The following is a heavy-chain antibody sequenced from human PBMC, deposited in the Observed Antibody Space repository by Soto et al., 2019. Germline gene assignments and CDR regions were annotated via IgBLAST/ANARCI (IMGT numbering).Heavy chain of an antibody. CDR1: SGSIDNVYW. Sequence: PSETLSLTCAVSSGSIDNVYWWSWVRQSPGKGLEWIGETSHDGVTNYNPSLEGRVTISVDKSKSQFSLDLTSVTAADTAVYFCARHVRYYGSGDYRYYFDYWGQGALVTVSS. V-gene: IGHV4-4*02. J-gene: IGHJ4*02. CDR3: ARHVRYYGSGDYRYYFDY. D-gene: IGHD3-10*01. CDR2: TSHDGVT.